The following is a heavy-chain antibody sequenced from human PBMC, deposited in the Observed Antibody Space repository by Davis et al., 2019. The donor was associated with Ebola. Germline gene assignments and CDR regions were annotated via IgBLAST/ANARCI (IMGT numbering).Heavy chain of an antibody. CDR2: LDVTGLT. J-gene: IGHJ4*02. CDR1: GFTFSSYA. Sequence: PGGSLRLSCAASGFTFSSYAMSWVRQAPGKGLEWVSGLDVTGLTHYADPVKGRFTISRDISKNTVYLQMNSLRAEDSAIYYCAKDIQGGTSYLDSWGQGTLVTVSS. CDR3: AKDIQGGTSYLDS. V-gene: IGHV3-23*05. D-gene: IGHD2-21*01.